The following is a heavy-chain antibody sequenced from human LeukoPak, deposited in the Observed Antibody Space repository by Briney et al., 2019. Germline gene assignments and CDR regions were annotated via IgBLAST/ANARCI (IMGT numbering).Heavy chain of an antibody. V-gene: IGHV3-9*01. CDR3: AKGTGRYWTFFDD. D-gene: IGHD1-26*01. J-gene: IGHJ4*02. Sequence: PGGSLRLFCAATGFTFDDYAMHWVRHSPGRGLEWVSGISWNSGSIDYAASVRGRFTISRDNANNSLYLQMNSLRPEDSALYYCAKGTGRYWTFFDDWGQGTLVTVSS. CDR1: GFTFDDYA. CDR2: ISWNSGSI.